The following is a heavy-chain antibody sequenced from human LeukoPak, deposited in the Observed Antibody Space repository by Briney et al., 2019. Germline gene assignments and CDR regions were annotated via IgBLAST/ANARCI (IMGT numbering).Heavy chain of an antibody. CDR1: GFTFSEYN. Sequence: GGSLRLSCAASGFTFSEYNMHWVRQAPGKGLEYVSAISTNGGTTHYADSVKGRFTISRDDLKSTLDLQMGSLRPEDMAVYYCARGFRFYGSGIDCWGQGTLVTV. CDR2: ISTNGGTT. D-gene: IGHD3-10*01. CDR3: ARGFRFYGSGIDC. J-gene: IGHJ4*02. V-gene: IGHV3-64*02.